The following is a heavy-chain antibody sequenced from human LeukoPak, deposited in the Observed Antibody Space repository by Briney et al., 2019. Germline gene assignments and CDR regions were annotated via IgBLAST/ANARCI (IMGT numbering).Heavy chain of an antibody. D-gene: IGHD6-13*01. Sequence: LETLSLTCTVSGGSISSYYWSWIRQPPGKGLEWIGYIYYSGSTNYNPSLKSRVTISVDTSKNQLSLKLSSVTAADTAVYYCARARSWGELDYWGQGTLVTVSS. CDR3: ARARSWGELDY. V-gene: IGHV4-59*01. J-gene: IGHJ4*02. CDR1: GGSISSYY. CDR2: IYYSGST.